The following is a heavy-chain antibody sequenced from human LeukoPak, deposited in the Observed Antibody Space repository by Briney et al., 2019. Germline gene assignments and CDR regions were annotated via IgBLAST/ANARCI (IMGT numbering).Heavy chain of an antibody. J-gene: IGHJ5*02. D-gene: IGHD4-17*01. CDR2: IYYSGST. CDR1: GGSISSYY. V-gene: IGHV4-59*01. CDR3: ARLSMTMVTTWFDP. Sequence: SETLSLTCTVSGGSISSYYWSWIRQPPGKGLEWIGYIYYSGSTNYNPSLKSRVTISVDTSKNQFSLKLSSVTAADTALYYCARLSMTMVTTWFDPWGQGTLVTVSS.